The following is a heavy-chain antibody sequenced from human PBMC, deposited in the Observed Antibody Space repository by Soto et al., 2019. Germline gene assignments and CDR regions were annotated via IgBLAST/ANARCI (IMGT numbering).Heavy chain of an antibody. CDR2: IYYSGST. CDR3: ARAELNYYDSSGDNWFDP. V-gene: IGHV4-30-4*01. J-gene: IGHJ5*02. D-gene: IGHD3-22*01. CDR1: GGSISSGDYY. Sequence: SETLSLTCTVSGGSISSGDYYWSWIRQPPGKGLEWIGYIYYSGSTYYNPSLKSRVTISVDTSKNQFSLKLSSVTAADTAVYYCARAELNYYDSSGDNWFDPWGQGTLVTVSS.